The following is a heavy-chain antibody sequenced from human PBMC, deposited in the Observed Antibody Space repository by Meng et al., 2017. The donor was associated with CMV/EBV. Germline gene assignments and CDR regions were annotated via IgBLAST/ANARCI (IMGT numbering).Heavy chain of an antibody. Sequence: ASGKVSCKASGYTFTSYYMHWVRQAPGQGLEWMGIINPSGGSTSYAQKFQGRVTMTRDTSTSTVYMELSSLRSEDTAVYYCARGFSHSSGWPGNFDYWGQGTLVTVSS. V-gene: IGHV1-46*01. CDR3: ARGFSHSSGWPGNFDY. J-gene: IGHJ4*02. CDR2: INPSGGST. CDR1: GYTFTSYY. D-gene: IGHD6-19*01.